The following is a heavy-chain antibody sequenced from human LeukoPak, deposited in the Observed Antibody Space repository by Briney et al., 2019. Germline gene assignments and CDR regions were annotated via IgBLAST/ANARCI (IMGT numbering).Heavy chain of an antibody. Sequence: PGGSLRLSCAASGFTVSSNYMSWVRQAPGKGLEWVSVIYSGGTTYYADSVKGRFTISRDNSKNTLYLQMNSLRAEDTAVYYCAREDIVGATMVDYWGQGTLVTVSS. CDR1: GFTVSSNY. J-gene: IGHJ4*02. CDR3: AREDIVGATMVDY. CDR2: IYSGGTT. D-gene: IGHD1-26*01. V-gene: IGHV3-66*01.